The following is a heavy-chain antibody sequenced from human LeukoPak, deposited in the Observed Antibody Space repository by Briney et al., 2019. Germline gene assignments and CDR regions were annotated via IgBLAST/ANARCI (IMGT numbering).Heavy chain of an antibody. J-gene: IGHJ4*02. CDR1: GFTFSSYA. CDR2: ISYDGSNK. CDR3: ARYDYGDYVVDY. D-gene: IGHD4-17*01. Sequence: SGGSLRLSCAASGFTFSSYAMHWVRQAPGKGLEWVAVISYDGSNKYYADSVKGRFTISRDNSRNTLHLQMNSLRAEDTAVYYCARYDYGDYVVDYWGQGTLVTVSS. V-gene: IGHV3-30*03.